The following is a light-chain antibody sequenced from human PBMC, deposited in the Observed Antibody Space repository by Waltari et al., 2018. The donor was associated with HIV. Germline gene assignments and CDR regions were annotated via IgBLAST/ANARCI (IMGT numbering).Light chain of an antibody. CDR2: QDT. CDR3: QAWDISTQEL. Sequence: SYELTQPPSLSVSPGQTASITCSGAKLRNKYACWYQQKAGQSPVLVSYQDTKRPSGIPERFSGSNSGNTATLTISGTQAMDEADYYCQAWDISTQELFGGGTKLTVL. V-gene: IGLV3-1*01. J-gene: IGLJ2*01. CDR1: KLRNKY.